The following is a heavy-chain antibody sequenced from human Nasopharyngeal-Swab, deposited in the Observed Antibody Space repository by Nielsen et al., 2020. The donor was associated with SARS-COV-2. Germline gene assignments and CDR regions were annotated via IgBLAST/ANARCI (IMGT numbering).Heavy chain of an antibody. CDR1: GFTFSTYE. D-gene: IGHD6-6*01. CDR3: AKDMFSSSAFDY. Sequence: GESLKISCAASGFTFSTYEMNWVRQAPGKGLEWVSYISSPGITVYYADSVKGRFTISRDNAKNSLYLQMNSLRAEDTALYYCAKDMFSSSAFDYWGQGTLVTVSS. J-gene: IGHJ4*02. V-gene: IGHV3-48*03. CDR2: ISSPGITV.